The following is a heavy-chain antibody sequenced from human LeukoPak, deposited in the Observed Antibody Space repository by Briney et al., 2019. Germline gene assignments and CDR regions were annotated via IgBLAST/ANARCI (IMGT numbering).Heavy chain of an antibody. CDR1: GYTFTGYY. CDR2: INPNSGGT. Sequence: ASVKVSCKASGYTFTGYYMHWVRQAPGQGLEWMGWINPNSGGTNYAQKFQGRVTLTRDTSISTAYMELNSLKSDDTAVYYCARARLILPPADNNWFDPWGHGALVTVSS. J-gene: IGHJ5*02. V-gene: IGHV1-2*02. D-gene: IGHD2-2*01. CDR3: ARARLILPPADNNWFDP.